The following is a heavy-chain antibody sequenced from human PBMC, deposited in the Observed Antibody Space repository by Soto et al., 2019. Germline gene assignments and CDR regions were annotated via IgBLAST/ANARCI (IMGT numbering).Heavy chain of an antibody. CDR2: ISASGGST. CDR1: GFTFSTYA. D-gene: IGHD2-2*01. J-gene: IGHJ6*02. V-gene: IGHV3-23*01. Sequence: GGSLRLSCAASGFTFSTYAMTWVRQALGKGLEWVSAISASGGSTYYADSVKGRFTISRDNSKNTLYLQMNSLRVEDTAVYYCAKGQHCSSTSCYFYYYGMDVWGQGTTVTVSS. CDR3: AKGQHCSSTSCYFYYYGMDV.